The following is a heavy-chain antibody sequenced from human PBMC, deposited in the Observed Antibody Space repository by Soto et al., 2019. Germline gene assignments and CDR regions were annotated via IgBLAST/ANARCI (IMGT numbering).Heavy chain of an antibody. CDR2: IIPIVTTP. D-gene: IGHD3-3*01. CDR3: ARVGYNVGSRYHYYGMDV. J-gene: IGHJ6*02. V-gene: IGHV1-69*06. Sequence: QVRLVQSGAEVKKPGSSVKVSCEASGGTFSSYAVTWVRQAPGQGLEWMGGIIPIVTTPNYAQKFQGRLTISADKATSTSYMELSSLRAEDTGVYYCARVGYNVGSRYHYYGMDVWGQGTTVIVSS. CDR1: GGTFSSYA.